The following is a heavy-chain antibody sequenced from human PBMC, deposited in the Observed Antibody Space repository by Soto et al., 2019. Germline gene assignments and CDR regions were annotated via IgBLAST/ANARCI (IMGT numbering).Heavy chain of an antibody. Sequence: QVQLQESGPGLVKPSQTLSLTCTVSGGSISSGGYYWSWIRQHPGKGLEGIGYIYYSGSTYYNPSLKSRVTMSVYTSQVQFALKLSSVAAADTAVYYWARASRFCSGGSCYSGWFDPWGQGTLVTVSS. V-gene: IGHV4-31*03. CDR2: IYYSGST. D-gene: IGHD2-15*01. CDR1: GGSISSGGYY. J-gene: IGHJ5*02. CDR3: ARASRFCSGGSCYSGWFDP.